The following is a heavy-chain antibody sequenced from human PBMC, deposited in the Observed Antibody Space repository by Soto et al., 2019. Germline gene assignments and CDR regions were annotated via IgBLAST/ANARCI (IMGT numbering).Heavy chain of an antibody. CDR2: VIPVFNTS. Sequence: QVQLEQSGPEVKRPGTSVKVSCKASGCAFGRYSVSWVRQAPGQGLEWIGGVIPVFNTSNYSLKFQGRVAISADESTSTVFMELRSLRSEDTALYYCARGDEMTAVTIFEYWGQGTLVTVSS. CDR3: ARGDEMTAVTIFEY. CDR1: GCAFGRYS. D-gene: IGHD4-17*01. V-gene: IGHV1-69*01. J-gene: IGHJ4*02.